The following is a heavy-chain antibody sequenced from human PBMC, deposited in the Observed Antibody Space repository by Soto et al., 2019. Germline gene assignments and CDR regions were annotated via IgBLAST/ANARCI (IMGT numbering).Heavy chain of an antibody. CDR2: IDPSDSYT. V-gene: IGHV5-10-1*01. J-gene: IGHJ4*02. CDR3: ARLVYESSGYYHTDY. D-gene: IGHD3-22*01. CDR1: GYSFTSYW. Sequence: GESLKISCKGSGYSFTSYWISWVRQMPGKGLERMGRIDPSDSYTNYSPSFQGHVTISADKSISTAYLRWSSLKASDTAMYYCARLVYESSGYYHTDYWGQGTLVTVSS.